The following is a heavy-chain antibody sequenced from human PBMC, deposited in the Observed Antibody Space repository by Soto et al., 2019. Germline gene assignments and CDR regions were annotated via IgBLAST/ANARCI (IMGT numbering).Heavy chain of an antibody. Sequence: SETLSLTCAVYGGSFSGYYWSWFRQPPGKGLEWIGEINHSGSTKYNPSLESRVTISVDPSKNQFSLKLSSVTAADTAVYYCGRLEGLATISYYFDYWGQGALVTVS. J-gene: IGHJ4*02. D-gene: IGHD3-9*01. CDR1: GGSFSGYY. CDR2: INHSGST. V-gene: IGHV4-34*01. CDR3: GRLEGLATISYYFDY.